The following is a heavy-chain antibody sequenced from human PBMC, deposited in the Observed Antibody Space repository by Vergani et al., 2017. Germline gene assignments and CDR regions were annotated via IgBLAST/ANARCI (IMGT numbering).Heavy chain of an antibody. V-gene: IGHV4-34*01. CDR1: GGSFSGYY. CDR3: ASHSTGSGYLFDY. J-gene: IGHJ4*02. CDR2: INHSGST. D-gene: IGHD3-22*01. Sequence: QVQLQQWGAGLLKPSETLSLTCAVYGGSFSGYYWSWIRQPPGKGLEWIGEINHSGSTNYNPSLKSRVTISVDTSKNQFSLKLSSVTAADTAVYYCASHSTGSGYLFDYWGQGTLVTVSS.